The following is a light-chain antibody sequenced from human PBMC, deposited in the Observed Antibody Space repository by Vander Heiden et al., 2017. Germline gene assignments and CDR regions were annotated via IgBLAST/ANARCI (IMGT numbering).Light chain of an antibody. Sequence: QSALTSPTPASGTPGQTATITCSGSSTSIGSNYVYWYQQLPGTAPKRLIYRVHQRPSGVPDRFSGSKSGTSASLAISGLRSEDEADYYCATWDDDLRAHVFGGGTKLTVL. J-gene: IGLJ3*02. CDR1: STSIGSNY. CDR3: ATWDDDLRAHV. CDR2: RVH. V-gene: IGLV1-47*01.